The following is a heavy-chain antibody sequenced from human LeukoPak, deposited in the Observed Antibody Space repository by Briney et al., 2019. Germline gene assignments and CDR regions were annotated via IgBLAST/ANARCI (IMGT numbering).Heavy chain of an antibody. J-gene: IGHJ4*02. CDR1: GGSISTYY. D-gene: IGHD5-12*01. V-gene: IGHV4-59*08. Sequence: SETLSLACTVSGGSISTYYWSWIRQPPGKGLEWIGYIYSSGSANYNPSLKSRVTMSVDTSKNQFSLKLSSVTAADTAVYYCARMGGYSGYATHWGQGTLVTVSS. CDR2: IYSSGSA. CDR3: ARMGGYSGYATH.